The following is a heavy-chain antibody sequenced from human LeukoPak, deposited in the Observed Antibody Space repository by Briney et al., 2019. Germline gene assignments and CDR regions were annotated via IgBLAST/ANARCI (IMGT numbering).Heavy chain of an antibody. D-gene: IGHD2-15*01. CDR3: ARGGCSGGSCPFDL. CDR1: GFTFSSYS. Sequence: GGSLRLSCAASGFTFSSYSMNWVRQAPGKGLEWVSYISSSGSTIYYADSVKGRFTISRDNAKNSLYLQMNSLRDEDTAVYYCARGGCSGGSCPFDLWGRGTLVTVSS. J-gene: IGHJ2*01. CDR2: ISSSGSTI. V-gene: IGHV3-48*02.